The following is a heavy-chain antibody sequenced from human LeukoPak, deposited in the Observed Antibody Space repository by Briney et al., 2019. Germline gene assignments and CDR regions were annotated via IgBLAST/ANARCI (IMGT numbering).Heavy chain of an antibody. D-gene: IGHD6-19*01. V-gene: IGHV4-61*05. CDR1: GGSISSSSYY. J-gene: IGHJ6*02. CDR2: IYYSGST. CDR3: ARGVNSGWSWGKNYYYYGMDV. Sequence: SETLSLTCTVSGGSISSSSYYWGWIRQPPGKGLEWIGYIYYSGSTNYNPSLKSRVTISVDTSKNQSSLKLSSVTAADTAVYYCARGVNSGWSWGKNYYYYGMDVWGQGTTVTVSS.